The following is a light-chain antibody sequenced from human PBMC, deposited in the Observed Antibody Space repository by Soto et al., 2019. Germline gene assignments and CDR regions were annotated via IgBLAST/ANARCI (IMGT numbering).Light chain of an antibody. V-gene: IGKV3-15*01. J-gene: IGKJ5*01. Sequence: EIVMTQSPATLSVSPGERATLSCSASHSGRSDLAWYQQKPGQYRRLLIFDASTRATGIPARFSGSGYGTEFTLTISNLQSEDFAVYYCHQYNKWPPITFGQGTRLEIK. CDR3: HQYNKWPPIT. CDR1: HSGRSD. CDR2: DAS.